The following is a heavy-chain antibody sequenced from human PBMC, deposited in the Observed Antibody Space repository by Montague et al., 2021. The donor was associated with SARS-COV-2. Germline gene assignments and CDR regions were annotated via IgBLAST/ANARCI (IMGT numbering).Heavy chain of an antibody. Sequence: PALVKPTQTLTLTCTFSGFSLSTSGVGVGWIRQPPGKALEWLALIYWDDDKRYSPSLKSRLTITKDTSKNQVVLTMTNVDPVDTATYYCAHREVFRAFDIWGQGTMVTVSS. CDR3: AHREVFRAFDI. V-gene: IGHV2-5*02. J-gene: IGHJ3*02. CDR2: IYWDDDK. CDR1: GFSLSTSGVG. D-gene: IGHD2-8*01.